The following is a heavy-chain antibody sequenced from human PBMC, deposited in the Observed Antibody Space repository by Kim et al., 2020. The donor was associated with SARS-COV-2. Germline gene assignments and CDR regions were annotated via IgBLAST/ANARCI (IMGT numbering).Heavy chain of an antibody. D-gene: IGHD3-10*01. Sequence: ASVKVSCKVSGYTLTELSMHWVRQAPGKGLEWMGGFDPEDGETIYAQKFQGRVTMTEDTSTDTAYMELSSLRSEDTAVYYCATPQIGSGSYYTFDYWGQGTLVTVSS. CDR3: ATPQIGSGSYYTFDY. V-gene: IGHV1-24*01. J-gene: IGHJ4*02. CDR1: GYTLTELS. CDR2: FDPEDGET.